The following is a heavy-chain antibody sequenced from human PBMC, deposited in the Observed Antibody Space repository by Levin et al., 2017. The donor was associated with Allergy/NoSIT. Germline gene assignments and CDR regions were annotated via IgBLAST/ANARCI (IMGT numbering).Heavy chain of an antibody. CDR1: GGTFSSYA. J-gene: IGHJ4*02. Sequence: GGSLRLSCKASGGTFSSYAISWVRQAPGQGLEWMGGIIPIFGTANYAQKFQGRVTITADESTSTAYMELSSLRSEDTAVYYCASRKLGRSIAVAGTSFDYWGQGTLVTVSS. V-gene: IGHV1-69*01. CDR3: ASRKLGRSIAVAGTSFDY. CDR2: IIPIFGTA. D-gene: IGHD6-19*01.